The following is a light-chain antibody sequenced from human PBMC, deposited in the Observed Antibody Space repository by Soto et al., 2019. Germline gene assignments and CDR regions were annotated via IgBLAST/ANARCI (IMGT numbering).Light chain of an antibody. V-gene: IGKV3-20*01. CDR2: SAS. CDR3: QQYGSSYI. CDR1: QTVSSNY. J-gene: IGKJ2*01. Sequence: ETVLTQSPGTLSLSPGERATLSCRASQTVSSNYLAWYQQKPGQAPRLLIYSASSRATGIPDRFSGSGSGTDVTLTISRLEPEDFVVYYCQQYGSSYIFGQGTKLEIK.